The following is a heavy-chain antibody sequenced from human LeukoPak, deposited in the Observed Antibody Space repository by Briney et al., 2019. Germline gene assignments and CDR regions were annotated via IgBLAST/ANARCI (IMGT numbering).Heavy chain of an antibody. V-gene: IGHV3-23*01. J-gene: IGHJ4*02. CDR1: GFTFSSYA. CDR3: TKDHGFYSSGWHPLFDH. CDR2: ISDSGSST. D-gene: IGHD6-19*01. Sequence: TGGSLRLSCAASGFTFSSYAMSWVRQAPGKGLEWVSTISDSGSSTYYTDSVKGRFTFSRDNSKNTLHLQMNSLRAEYTAVYYCTKDHGFYSSGWHPLFDHWGQGTPVTVTP.